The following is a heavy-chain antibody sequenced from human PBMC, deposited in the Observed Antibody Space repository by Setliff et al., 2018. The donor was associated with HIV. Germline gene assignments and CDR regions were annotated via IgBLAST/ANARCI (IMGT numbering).Heavy chain of an antibody. D-gene: IGHD3-9*01. CDR3: ARHEGYNDFLTGYFRYKWYDP. CDR1: GGSIASSTHY. CDR2: VYYNGAT. J-gene: IGHJ5*02. Sequence: SETLSLTCTVSGGSIASSTHYWAWIRQPPGKGLEWIGSVYYNGATDHNPSLKSRVSISVDTSNQQFSLKLSSVTAADTAVYYCARHEGYNDFLTGYFRYKWYDPWGQGTLVTVSS. V-gene: IGHV4-39*01.